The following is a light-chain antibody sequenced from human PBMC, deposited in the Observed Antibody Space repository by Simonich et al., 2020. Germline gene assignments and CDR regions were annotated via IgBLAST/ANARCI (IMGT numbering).Light chain of an antibody. CDR1: QSVSSH. Sequence: EIVLTQSPATLSLSPGERATLSCRASQSVSSHLAWYQHKPGQAPRLLIFDASNRATGIPARYSGSGSWTDFTLTISSLEPEDFAGYYCQQRSNWPPTFGQGTKLEIK. CDR2: DAS. CDR3: QQRSNWPPT. J-gene: IGKJ2*01. V-gene: IGKV3-11*01.